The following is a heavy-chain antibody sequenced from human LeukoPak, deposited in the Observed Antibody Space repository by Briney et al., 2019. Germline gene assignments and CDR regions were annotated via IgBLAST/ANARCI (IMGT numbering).Heavy chain of an antibody. CDR2: ISSSSSYI. CDR1: GFTFSSYS. J-gene: IGHJ4*02. Sequence: PGGSLRLSCAASGFTFSSYSMNWVRQAPGKGLEWVSSISSSSSYIYYADSVKGRFTISRDNAKNSLYLQMNSLRAEDTAVYYCAKDTSGARPYYFDYWGQGTLVTVSS. D-gene: IGHD3-10*01. V-gene: IGHV3-21*04. CDR3: AKDTSGARPYYFDY.